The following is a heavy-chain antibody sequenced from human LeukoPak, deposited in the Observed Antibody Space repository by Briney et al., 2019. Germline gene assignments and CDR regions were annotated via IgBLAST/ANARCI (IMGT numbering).Heavy chain of an antibody. J-gene: IGHJ4*01. Sequence: SETLSLTCAVYGGSFSSYFWNWIRQPPGKGLEWIGEINHSGSTNYNPSLKSRVTISVDTSKNQFSLKLSSVTAADTAVYYCARYYSNYLFDYLGQGNLVTVSS. D-gene: IGHD4-11*01. CDR3: ARYYSNYLFDY. CDR1: GGSFSSYF. V-gene: IGHV4-34*01. CDR2: INHSGST.